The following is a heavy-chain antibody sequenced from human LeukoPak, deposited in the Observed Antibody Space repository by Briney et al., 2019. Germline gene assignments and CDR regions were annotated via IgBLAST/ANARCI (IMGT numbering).Heavy chain of an antibody. D-gene: IGHD2-15*01. Sequence: GGSLSLSCAASGFTFSSYAMHWVRQAPGKGLEWVAVISYDGSNKYYADSVKGRFTISRDNSKNTLYLQMNSLRAEDTAVYYCARDEQRYCSGGSCYCLDYWGQGTLVTVSS. V-gene: IGHV3-30-3*01. CDR3: ARDEQRYCSGGSCYCLDY. CDR2: ISYDGSNK. J-gene: IGHJ4*02. CDR1: GFTFSSYA.